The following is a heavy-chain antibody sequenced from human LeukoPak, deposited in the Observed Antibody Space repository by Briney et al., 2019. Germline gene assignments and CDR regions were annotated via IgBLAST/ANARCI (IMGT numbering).Heavy chain of an antibody. CDR3: AKVYYGSGSYYDY. J-gene: IGHJ4*02. CDR1: GFTFSSYA. D-gene: IGHD3-10*01. CDR2: ISGSGGST. Sequence: GGSLRLSCAASGFTFSSYAMSWVRQAPGKGLEWVSAISGSGGSTYYADSVKGRFTISRDNSKITLYLQMNSLRAEDTAVYYCAKVYYGSGSYYDYWGQGTLVTVSS. V-gene: IGHV3-23*01.